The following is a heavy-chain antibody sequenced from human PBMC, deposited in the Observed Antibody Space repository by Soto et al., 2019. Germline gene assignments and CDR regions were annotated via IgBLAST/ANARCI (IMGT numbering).Heavy chain of an antibody. Sequence: SETLSLTCTVSGGSISSYYWSWIRQPPGKGLEWIGYIYYSGSTNYNPSLKSRVTISVDTSKNQFSLKLSSVTAADTAVYYCARTAAAGKSYYGADVWGQGTTVTVSS. D-gene: IGHD6-13*01. J-gene: IGHJ6*02. CDR3: ARTAAAGKSYYGADV. CDR1: GGSISSYY. CDR2: IYYSGST. V-gene: IGHV4-59*01.